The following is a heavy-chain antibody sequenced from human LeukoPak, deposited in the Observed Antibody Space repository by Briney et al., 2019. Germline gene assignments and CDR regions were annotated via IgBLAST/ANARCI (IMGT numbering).Heavy chain of an antibody. D-gene: IGHD2-15*01. V-gene: IGHV3-23*01. CDR2: ISGSGANT. J-gene: IGHJ4*02. CDR3: AKGRALEVVAAFNY. CDR1: GFTFSSYA. Sequence: GGSLRLSCAASGFTFSSYAMGWVRQAPGKGLEWVSAISGSGANTYYADSVKGRFTISRDNSMNTLYLRMNSLRADDTAVYYCAKGRALEVVAAFNYWGQGAVVTVSS.